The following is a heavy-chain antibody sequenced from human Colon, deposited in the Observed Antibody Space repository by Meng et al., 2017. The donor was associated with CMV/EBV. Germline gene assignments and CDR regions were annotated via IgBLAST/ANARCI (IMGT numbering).Heavy chain of an antibody. D-gene: IGHD3-22*01. CDR3: ARFRRMTMIPGSQYNYFDP. CDR1: GYTFTTYG. V-gene: IGHV1-18*01. J-gene: IGHJ5*02. Sequence: ASVKVSCKASGYTFTTYGTTWVRQAPGQGLEWVGWISAHNGNAEYAQKFQDRVTMTTDTSTTTVYMELRSLRSDDTAMYYCARFRRMTMIPGSQYNYFDPWGQGTLVTVSS. CDR2: ISAHNGNA.